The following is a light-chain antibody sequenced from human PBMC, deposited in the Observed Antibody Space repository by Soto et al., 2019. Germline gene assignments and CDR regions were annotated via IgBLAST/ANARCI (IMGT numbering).Light chain of an antibody. CDR1: GSDIATFNY. V-gene: IGLV2-14*01. CDR3: NSYSSTSFYV. CDR2: QVT. Sequence: QSVLAQPASMSGSPGQSITISCTGSGSDIATFNYVSWYQQYPGKAPKLLIYQVTSQASGVSHRFSVSKSGNTAALIISGLQPEDDAEYYCNSYSSTSFYVFGTGTKVTVL. J-gene: IGLJ1*01.